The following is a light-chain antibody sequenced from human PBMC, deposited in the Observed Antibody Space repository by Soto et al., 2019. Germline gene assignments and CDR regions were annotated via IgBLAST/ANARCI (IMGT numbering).Light chain of an antibody. CDR2: GAS. V-gene: IGKV3-15*01. CDR1: QSVAANY. CDR3: HQYDDGPYT. Sequence: EVVLTQSPGTLSLSPGERATLSCRASQSVAANYLAWYQQKRGQAPRLLIYGASTRATGVPVRFSGSASGTEFTLTISGLQSEDFAVYYCHQYDDGPYTFGQGTKVEI. J-gene: IGKJ2*01.